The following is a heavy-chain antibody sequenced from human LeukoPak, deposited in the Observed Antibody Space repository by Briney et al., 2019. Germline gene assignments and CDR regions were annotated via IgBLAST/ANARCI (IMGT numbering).Heavy chain of an antibody. Sequence: ASVKVSCKASGYTFTSYYMHWVRQAPGQGLEWMGIINPSGGSTSYAQKFQGRVTMTRDMSTSTVYMELSSLRSEDTAVYYCAKGDQGYGDYWAGDYWGQGTLVTVSS. J-gene: IGHJ4*02. D-gene: IGHD4-17*01. CDR3: AKGDQGYGDYWAGDY. V-gene: IGHV1-46*01. CDR2: INPSGGST. CDR1: GYTFTSYY.